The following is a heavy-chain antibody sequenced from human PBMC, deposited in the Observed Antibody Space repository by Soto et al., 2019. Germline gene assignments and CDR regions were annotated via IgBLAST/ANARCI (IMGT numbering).Heavy chain of an antibody. D-gene: IGHD2-15*01. Sequence: GGSLRLSCAASGFTFSSYGMHWVRQAPGKGLEWVAVIWYDGSNKYYADSAKGRFTISRDNSKNTLYLQMNSLRAEDTAVYYCARQDGYCSGGSCSNYYYYYYGMDVWGKGTTVTVSS. CDR3: ARQDGYCSGGSCSNYYYYYYGMDV. J-gene: IGHJ6*04. V-gene: IGHV3-33*01. CDR2: IWYDGSNK. CDR1: GFTFSSYG.